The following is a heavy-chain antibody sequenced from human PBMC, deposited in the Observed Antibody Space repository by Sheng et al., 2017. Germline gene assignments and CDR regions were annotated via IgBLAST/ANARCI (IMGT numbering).Heavy chain of an antibody. J-gene: IGHJ6*03. CDR3: ARAGCSGGSCFSGNYYYMDV. CDR1: GGSISSYY. V-gene: IGHV4-4*07. CDR2: FYSSGST. D-gene: IGHD2-15*01. Sequence: QVQLQESGPGLVKAFGDPCPLTCSVSGGSISSYYWSWIRQPAGKGLEWIGRFYSSGSTKYNPSLKSRVTMSVXTSKSQFSLKLRSVTAADTAVYYCARAGCSGGSCFSGNYYYMDVWGKGTTVTVSS.